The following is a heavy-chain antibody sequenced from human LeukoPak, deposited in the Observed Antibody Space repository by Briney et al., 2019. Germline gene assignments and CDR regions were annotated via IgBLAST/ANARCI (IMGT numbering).Heavy chain of an antibody. CDR2: ISYDGSNK. Sequence: GRSLRLSCAASGFTFSSYAMHWVRQAPGKGLEWVAVISYDGSNKYYADSVKGRFTISRDNSKNTLYLQMNSLRAKDTAVYYCARTLAEQQLGRIYYYYGMDVWGKGTTVTVSS. CDR3: ARTLAEQQLGRIYYYYGMDV. V-gene: IGHV3-30*04. CDR1: GFTFSSYA. J-gene: IGHJ6*04. D-gene: IGHD6-13*01.